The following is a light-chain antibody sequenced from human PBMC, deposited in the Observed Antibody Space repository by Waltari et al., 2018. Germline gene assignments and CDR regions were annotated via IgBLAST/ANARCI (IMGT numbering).Light chain of an antibody. Sequence: SYVLTQPPSMSVPPGETASISCGGYNIGTKSVHWYQQRPGQAPVLVMYYDSDRPSGIPERFSGSNTGDTATLTISRIEAGDEADYYCQVWDSSSDHPWVFGGGTKLTVL. CDR2: YDS. V-gene: IGLV3-21*04. J-gene: IGLJ3*02. CDR3: QVWDSSSDHPWV. CDR1: NIGTKS.